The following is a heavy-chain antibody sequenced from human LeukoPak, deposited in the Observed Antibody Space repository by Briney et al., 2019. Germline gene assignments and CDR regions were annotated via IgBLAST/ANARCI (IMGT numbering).Heavy chain of an antibody. Sequence: PSETLSLTCTVSGGSINNYYWSWIRQPAGKGLEWIGRIYTRGSTNYNPSLKSRVSMSVDTSKNQFSLKLSSVTAADTAVYYCARGRYCSADICSGGDAFDIWGEGTMVSVSS. J-gene: IGHJ3*02. V-gene: IGHV4-4*07. D-gene: IGHD2-15*01. CDR3: ARGRYCSADICSGGDAFDI. CDR2: IYTRGST. CDR1: GGSINNYY.